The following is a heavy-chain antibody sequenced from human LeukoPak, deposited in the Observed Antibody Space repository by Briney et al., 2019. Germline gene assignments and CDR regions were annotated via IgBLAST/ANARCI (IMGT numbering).Heavy chain of an antibody. CDR2: IIPIFGTA. CDR1: GGTFSSYA. Sequence: ASVKVSCKASGGTFSSYAISWVRQAPGQGLEWMGGIIPIFGTANYAQKFQGRVTITADKSTSTAYMELSSLRSEDTAVYYCARTGYLLGYCSGGSRICPHTYYFDYWGQGTLVTVSS. J-gene: IGHJ4*02. V-gene: IGHV1-69*06. D-gene: IGHD2-15*01. CDR3: ARTGYLLGYCSGGSRICPHTYYFDY.